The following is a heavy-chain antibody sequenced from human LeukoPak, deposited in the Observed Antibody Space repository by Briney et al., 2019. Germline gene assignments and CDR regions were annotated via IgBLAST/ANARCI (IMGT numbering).Heavy chain of an antibody. CDR1: GGSISSGSYY. Sequence: SQTLSLTCTVSGGSISSGSYYWSWIRQPAGKGLEWIGRIYTSGSTSYNPSLKSRVTISVDTSKNQFSLKLSSVTAADTAVYYCARVSGGTRDYWGQGTLVTVSS. V-gene: IGHV4-61*02. D-gene: IGHD2-15*01. J-gene: IGHJ4*02. CDR3: ARVSGGTRDY. CDR2: IYTSGST.